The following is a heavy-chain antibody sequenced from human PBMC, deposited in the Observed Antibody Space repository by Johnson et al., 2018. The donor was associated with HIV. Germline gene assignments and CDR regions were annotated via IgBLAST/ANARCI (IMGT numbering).Heavy chain of an antibody. V-gene: IGHV3-74*02. CDR1: GFTFSSHW. D-gene: IGHD4-11*01. J-gene: IGHJ3*02. CDR3: ARIDYSNYEESFDI. CDR2: INSDGSDT. Sequence: VQLVESGGGVVRPGESLRLSCAASGFTFSSHWMHWVRQPPGKGLVWVSRINSDGSDTRYADSVKGRFTISRDNAKTTLYLHMNSLRAEDTAVYYCARIDYSNYEESFDIWGQGTMVTASS.